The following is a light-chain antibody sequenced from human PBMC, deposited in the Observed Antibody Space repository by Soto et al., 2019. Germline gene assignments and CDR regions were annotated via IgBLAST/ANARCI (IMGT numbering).Light chain of an antibody. V-gene: IGKV1-5*01. Sequence: DIQMTQSPSTLSASIGDTVFITCRASQNIKTWLAWYQQKPGKAPKLLIHDASRLESVVPSRFSGSGSGTAFTLSISSLQPDDVATYYCQQYDSFALTFGQGTKVEI. CDR3: QQYDSFALT. J-gene: IGKJ1*01. CDR2: DAS. CDR1: QNIKTW.